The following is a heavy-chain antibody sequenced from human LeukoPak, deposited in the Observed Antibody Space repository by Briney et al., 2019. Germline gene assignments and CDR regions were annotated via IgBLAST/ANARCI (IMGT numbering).Heavy chain of an antibody. CDR3: ARGSELVLTIFGVVIY. CDR1: GYTFTGYY. CDR2: INPNSGGT. D-gene: IGHD3-3*01. Sequence: GASVKVSCKASGYTFTGYYMHWVRQAPGQGLEWLGWINPNSGGTNYAQKFQGRVTMTRDTSISTAYMELSRLRSDDTAVYYCARGSELVLTIFGVVIYWGQGTLVTVSS. V-gene: IGHV1-2*02. J-gene: IGHJ4*02.